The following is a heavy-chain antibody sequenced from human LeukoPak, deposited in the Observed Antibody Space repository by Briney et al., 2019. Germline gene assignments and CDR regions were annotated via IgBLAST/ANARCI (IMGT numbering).Heavy chain of an antibody. CDR2: ISGSGGST. D-gene: IGHD6-19*01. CDR1: GFTVSTNY. CDR3: AKDTDPRNIAVAGYFDY. V-gene: IGHV3-23*01. J-gene: IGHJ4*02. Sequence: GGSLRLSCAASGFTVSTNYMSWVRQAPGKGLEWVSAISGSGGSTYYADSVKGRFTISRDNAKNSLYLQMNSLRAEDTALYYCAKDTDPRNIAVAGYFDYWGQGTLVTVSS.